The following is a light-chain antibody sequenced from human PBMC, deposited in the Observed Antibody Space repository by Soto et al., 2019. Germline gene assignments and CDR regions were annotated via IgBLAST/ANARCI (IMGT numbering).Light chain of an antibody. CDR3: TSYTSSSTRWV. Sequence: QSALTQPASVSGTLGQSITVSCTGTSSDIGSYDFVSWYPHHPDKAPKLLIYGVTNRHSGVSNRFSGSKTGNTASLTISGLQAEDEADYFCTSYTSSSTRWVFGGGTQLTVL. CDR1: SSDIGSYDF. V-gene: IGLV2-14*01. CDR2: GVT. J-gene: IGLJ7*01.